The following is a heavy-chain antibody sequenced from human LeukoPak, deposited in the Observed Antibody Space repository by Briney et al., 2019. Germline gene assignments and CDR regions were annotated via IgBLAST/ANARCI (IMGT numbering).Heavy chain of an antibody. V-gene: IGHV3-7*01. D-gene: IGHD3-10*01. CDR3: AKVAHYYYGSESYYFFEH. CDR2: IKQDGTEK. Sequence: PGGSLRLSCTASGFTFTTYWMSWVRHPPGKGLEWVANIKQDGTEKYYVDSVKCRFTISRDNAKNSLYLQMNSLRVEDTATYHCAKVAHYYYGSESYYFFEHWGQGTPVTASS. J-gene: IGHJ4*02. CDR1: GFTFTTYW.